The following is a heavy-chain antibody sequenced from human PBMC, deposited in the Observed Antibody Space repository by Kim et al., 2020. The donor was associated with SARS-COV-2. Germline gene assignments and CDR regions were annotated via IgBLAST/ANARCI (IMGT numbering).Heavy chain of an antibody. V-gene: IGHV4-59*09. Sequence: TNYNPSLKSRVTISLDTSKNQFSLNLTSVTAADTAVYYCARGGTVVTPNYWGQGTLVTVSS. CDR2: T. J-gene: IGHJ4*02. CDR3: ARGGTVVTPNY. D-gene: IGHD2-21*02.